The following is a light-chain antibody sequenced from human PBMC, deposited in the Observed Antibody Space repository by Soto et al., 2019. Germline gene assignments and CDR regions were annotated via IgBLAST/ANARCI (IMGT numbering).Light chain of an antibody. CDR3: QQFSGYPFT. CDR1: QGLSRA. CDR2: DAS. V-gene: IGKV1-13*02. Sequence: AIQLTQSPSSLSASVGDRVTITCRASQGLSRALAWYQQKPGKAPNLLIYDASTLESGVPSRFSGSVSGTDFTLTINSLQPEDFATYYCQQFSGYPFTFGPGTTVYIK. J-gene: IGKJ3*01.